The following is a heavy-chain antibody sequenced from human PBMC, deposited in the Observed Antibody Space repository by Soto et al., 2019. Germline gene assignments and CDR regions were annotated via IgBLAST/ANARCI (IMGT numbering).Heavy chain of an antibody. D-gene: IGHD3-16*01. CDR1: GYTFTSYG. J-gene: IGHJ6*02. CDR2: ISAYTGNT. V-gene: IGHV1-18*01. CDR3: ARDGGGRRTNYYYSGMDV. Sequence: QVQLLQSGAEVKKPGASVKVSCKASGYTFTSYGISCVRQAPGQGLEWMGWISAYTGNTNYAQKLQGRVTMTTDTSTSTAYLELRSLRSDDTAVYYCARDGGGRRTNYYYSGMDVWGQGTTVTVSS.